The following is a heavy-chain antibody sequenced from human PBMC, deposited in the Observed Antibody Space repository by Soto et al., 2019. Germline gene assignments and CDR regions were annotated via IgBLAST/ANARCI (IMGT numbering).Heavy chain of an antibody. CDR3: ARGATVRKPYYYYGMDV. V-gene: IGHV1-2*02. CDR1: GYTFTGYY. J-gene: IGHJ6*02. D-gene: IGHD4-4*01. Sequence: GPSVKVSCKASGYTFTGYYMHWVRQAPGQGLEWMGWINPNSGGTNYAQKFQGRVTMTRDTSISTAYMELSRLRSDDTAVYYCARGATVRKPYYYYGMDVWGQGTTVTVSS. CDR2: INPNSGGT.